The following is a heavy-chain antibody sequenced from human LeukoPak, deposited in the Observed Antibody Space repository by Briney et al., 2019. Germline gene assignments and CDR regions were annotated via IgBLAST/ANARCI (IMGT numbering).Heavy chain of an antibody. CDR1: GFTFSSYA. CDR2: ISGGGTST. CDR3: AKDRYRRIAVAGY. J-gene: IGHJ4*02. Sequence: GGSLRLSCAASGFTFSSYAMTWVRQAPGKGLQWVSVISGGGTSTFYADSLKGRFTISRDNFKNTLFLQMNSLRAEDTAVYYCAKDRYRRIAVAGYWGQGTLVTVSS. V-gene: IGHV3-23*01. D-gene: IGHD6-19*01.